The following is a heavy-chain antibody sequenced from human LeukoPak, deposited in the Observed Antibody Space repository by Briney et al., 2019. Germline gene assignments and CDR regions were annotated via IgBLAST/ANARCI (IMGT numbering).Heavy chain of an antibody. D-gene: IGHD2/OR15-2a*01. CDR1: GYTFTGYY. Sequence: ASVKVSCKASGYTFTGYYIHWLRQSPGQGLEWMGWLNPNNFDTNYARKFQGRVTMTRVTSISTAYMELRRLTSDDTAVYYCARDPGVQLSAGTLANDYWGQGTLATVSS. V-gene: IGHV1-2*02. CDR3: ARDPGVQLSAGTLANDY. J-gene: IGHJ4*02. CDR2: LNPNNFDT.